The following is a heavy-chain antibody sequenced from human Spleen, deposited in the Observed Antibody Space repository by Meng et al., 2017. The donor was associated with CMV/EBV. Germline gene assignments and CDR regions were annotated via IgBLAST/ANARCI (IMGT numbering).Heavy chain of an antibody. Sequence: VYGGSFSGYYWSWIRQPPGKGLEWIGEINHSGSTNYNPSLKSRITISVDTSKNQFSLKLSSVTAADTAVYYCARDRHYYDKGWFDPWGQGTLVTVSS. CDR3: ARDRHYYDKGWFDP. CDR1: GGSFSGYY. V-gene: IGHV4-34*01. CDR2: INHSGST. D-gene: IGHD3-22*01. J-gene: IGHJ5*02.